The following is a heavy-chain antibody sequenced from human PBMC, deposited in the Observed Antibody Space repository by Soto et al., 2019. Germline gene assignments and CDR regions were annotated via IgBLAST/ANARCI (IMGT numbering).Heavy chain of an antibody. Sequence: SETLSLTCTVSGGSISSYYWSWIRQPPGKGLEWIGYVYYSGSTKYNPSLKSRVTISVDTSKNQFSLKLSSVTAADTAVYYCARGLVATIGAFDIWGQGTMVTVSS. V-gene: IGHV4-59*01. CDR3: ARGLVATIGAFDI. J-gene: IGHJ3*02. D-gene: IGHD5-12*01. CDR1: GGSISSYY. CDR2: VYYSGST.